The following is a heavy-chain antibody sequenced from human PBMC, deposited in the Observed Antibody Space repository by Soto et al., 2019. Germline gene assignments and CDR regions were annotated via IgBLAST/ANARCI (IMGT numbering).Heavy chain of an antibody. CDR1: GYTFTSYG. CDR2: ISAYNGNT. Sequence: ASVKVSCKASGYTFTSYGISWVRQAPGQGLEWMGWISAYNGNTNYAQKLQGRVTMTTDTSTSTAYMELRSLRSDDTAVYYCARDPGGGWYGNYYYYYGMDVWGHGTTVPVSS. J-gene: IGHJ6*02. V-gene: IGHV1-18*04. CDR3: ARDPGGGWYGNYYYYYGMDV. D-gene: IGHD6-19*01.